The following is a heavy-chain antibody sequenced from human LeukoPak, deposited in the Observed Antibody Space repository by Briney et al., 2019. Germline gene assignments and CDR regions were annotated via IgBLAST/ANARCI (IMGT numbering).Heavy chain of an antibody. Sequence: PSETLSLTCAVYGGSFSGYYWSWIRQPPGKGLEWIGEINHSGSTNYNPSLKSRVTISVDTSKNQFSLKLSSVTAADTAVYYCARTTEGGYSYGYFYYYYMDVWGKGTTVTISS. D-gene: IGHD5-18*01. CDR1: GGSFSGYY. J-gene: IGHJ6*03. CDR3: ARTTEGGYSYGYFYYYYMDV. V-gene: IGHV4-34*01. CDR2: INHSGST.